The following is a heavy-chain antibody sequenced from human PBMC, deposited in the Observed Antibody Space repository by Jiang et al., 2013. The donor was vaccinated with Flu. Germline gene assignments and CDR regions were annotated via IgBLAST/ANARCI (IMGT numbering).Heavy chain of an antibody. D-gene: IGHD6-19*01. Sequence: VQLVESGGGVVQPGGSLRLSCAASGFTFSSYGMHWVRQAPGKGLEWVAFIRYDGSNKYYADSVKGRFTISRDNSKNTLYLQMNSLRAEDTAVYYCAKDSPXVEQWLEIDYWGQGTLVTVSS. CDR3: AKDSPXVEQWLEIDY. J-gene: IGHJ4*02. CDR1: GFTFSSYG. V-gene: IGHV3-30*02. CDR2: IRYDGSNK.